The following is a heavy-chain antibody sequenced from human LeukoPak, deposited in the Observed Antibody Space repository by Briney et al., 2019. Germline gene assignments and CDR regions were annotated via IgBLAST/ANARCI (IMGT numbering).Heavy chain of an antibody. D-gene: IGHD3-9*01. V-gene: IGHV3-74*01. CDR2: INTDGSST. CDR1: GFTLSSYW. Sequence: GGPLRLSCSASGFTLSSYWMHWVRQAPGKGLVWVSRINTDGSSTNYADSVKGRFTVSRVKAKNTLYLQMDSLRAEDTAVYYCARDGGILTGNYYWGQGTMVTVSS. J-gene: IGHJ4*02. CDR3: ARDGGILTGNYY.